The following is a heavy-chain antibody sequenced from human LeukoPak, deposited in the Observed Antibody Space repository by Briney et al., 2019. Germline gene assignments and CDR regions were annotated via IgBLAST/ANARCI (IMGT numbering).Heavy chain of an antibody. CDR2: ISAYNGNT. Sequence: ASVKVSCKASGYTFTSYDINWVRQAPGQGLEWMGWISAYNGNTNYAQKLQGRVTMTTDTSTSTAYMELRSLRSDDTAVYYCARVRRWELHFDYWGQGTLVTVSS. D-gene: IGHD1-26*01. V-gene: IGHV1-18*01. CDR1: GYTFTSYD. J-gene: IGHJ4*02. CDR3: ARVRRWELHFDY.